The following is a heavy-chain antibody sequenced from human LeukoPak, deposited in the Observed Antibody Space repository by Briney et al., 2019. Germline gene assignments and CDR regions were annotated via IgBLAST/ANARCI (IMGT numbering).Heavy chain of an antibody. CDR2: IYYSGST. V-gene: IGHV4-39*07. D-gene: IGHD4-17*01. CDR1: GGSISGSSYY. CDR3: ARDTDYGFDY. J-gene: IGHJ4*02. Sequence: SETLSLTCTVSGGSISGSSYYWGWIRQPPGKGLEWIGSIYYSGSTYYNPSLKSRVTISVDTSKNQFSLKLSSVTAEDTAVYYCARDTDYGFDYWGQGTLVTVSS.